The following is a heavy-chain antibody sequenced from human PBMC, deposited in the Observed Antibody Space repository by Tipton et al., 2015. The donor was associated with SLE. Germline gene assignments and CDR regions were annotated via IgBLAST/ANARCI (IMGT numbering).Heavy chain of an antibody. CDR3: TRGGRGDGANPFDP. J-gene: IGHJ5*02. CDR1: GGSLSDHY. Sequence: GLVKPSETLSLTCTVSGGSLSDHYWSWIRRPPGKGLEWIGETTHSGKTNYNPSLKSRVTISADTSKNQFSLKLTSVTVADTAVYYCTRGGRGDGANPFDPWGQGTLVTVSS. D-gene: IGHD4/OR15-4a*01. V-gene: IGHV4-34*01. CDR2: TTHSGKT.